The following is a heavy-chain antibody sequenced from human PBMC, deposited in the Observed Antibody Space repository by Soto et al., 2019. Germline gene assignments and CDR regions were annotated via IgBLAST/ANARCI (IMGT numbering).Heavy chain of an antibody. CDR2: IYYSGST. Sequence: PSETLSLTCTVSGGSISSGGYFWSWIRQHPGKGLEWIGYIYYSGSTYHNPSLKSRITTSVNTSKNQFSLKLSSVTAADTAVYYCARWPTTSRGAFDIWGQGAVVTVSS. CDR3: ARWPTTSRGAFDI. V-gene: IGHV4-31*03. CDR1: GGSISSGGYF. J-gene: IGHJ3*02.